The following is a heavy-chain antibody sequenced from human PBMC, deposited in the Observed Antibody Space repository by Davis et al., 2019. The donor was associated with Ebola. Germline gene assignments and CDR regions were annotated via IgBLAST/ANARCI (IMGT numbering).Heavy chain of an antibody. V-gene: IGHV1-8*01. Sequence: AASVKVSCKASGYTFTTYDINWVRQAPGQGLEWMGWMNPNSGSTSYAQKFQGRVTLTRDTSTSTVYMELSSLRSEDTAVYYCAREALVVVAATPAGFYYGMDVWGKGTTVTVSS. D-gene: IGHD2-15*01. CDR2: MNPNSGST. CDR1: GYTFTTYD. J-gene: IGHJ6*04. CDR3: AREALVVVAATPAGFYYGMDV.